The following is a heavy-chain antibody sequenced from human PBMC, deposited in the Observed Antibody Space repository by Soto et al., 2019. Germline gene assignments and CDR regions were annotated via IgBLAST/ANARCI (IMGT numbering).Heavy chain of an antibody. Sequence: GGSLRLSCAASGFTFSGFSMNWVRQAPGKGLEWVSSVTSNPSSMFYADSVKGRFTISRDDAKDSLFLQMNSLRAEDTAVYYCARDKVVGFYWGQGTLVTVSS. CDR3: ARDKVVGFY. J-gene: IGHJ4*02. D-gene: IGHD1-26*01. CDR2: VTSNPSSM. V-gene: IGHV3-21*01. CDR1: GFTFSGFS.